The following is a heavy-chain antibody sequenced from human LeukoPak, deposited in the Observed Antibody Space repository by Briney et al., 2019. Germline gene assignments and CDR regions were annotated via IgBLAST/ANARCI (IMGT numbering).Heavy chain of an antibody. CDR2: IYYSGST. D-gene: IGHD3-22*01. J-gene: IGHJ5*02. Sequence: PSETLSLTCTVSGGSISSGGYYWSWIRQHPGKGLEWIGYIYYSGSTYYNPSLKSRVTISVDTSKNQFSLKLSSVTAADTAVYYCARAPGGYDSSGYPNWFDPWGREPWSPSPQ. V-gene: IGHV4-31*03. CDR1: GGSISSGGYY. CDR3: ARAPGGYDSSGYPNWFDP.